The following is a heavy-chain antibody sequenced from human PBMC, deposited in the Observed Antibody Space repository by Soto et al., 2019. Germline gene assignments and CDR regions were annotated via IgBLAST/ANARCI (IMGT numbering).Heavy chain of an antibody. CDR2: SYHSAST. D-gene: IGHD3-16*01. CDR3: AVGGGLPRYY. J-gene: IGHJ4*02. CDR1: GGSISSGGYS. Sequence: QLQLQESGSGLVKPSQTLSLTCAVSGGSISSGGYSCSWFRQPPGKRLEWIGYSYHSASTYYNPSLKSRVTISVDRSKNQFSLKLSSVTAADTAVYYCAVGGGLPRYYWGQGTLVTVSS. V-gene: IGHV4-30-2*01.